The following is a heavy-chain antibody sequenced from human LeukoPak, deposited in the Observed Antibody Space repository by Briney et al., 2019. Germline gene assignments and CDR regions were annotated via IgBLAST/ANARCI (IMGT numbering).Heavy chain of an antibody. V-gene: IGHV1-69*02. CDR3: AVLDIVVVPTARDAFDI. Sequence: SVKVSCKASGGTFSSYTISWVRQAPGQGLEWMGRIIPILGIANYAQKFQGRVTITADKSTSTAYMELSSLRSEDTAVYYCAVLDIVVVPTARDAFDIWGQGTMVTVSS. D-gene: IGHD2-2*03. CDR1: GGTFSSYT. CDR2: IIPILGIA. J-gene: IGHJ3*02.